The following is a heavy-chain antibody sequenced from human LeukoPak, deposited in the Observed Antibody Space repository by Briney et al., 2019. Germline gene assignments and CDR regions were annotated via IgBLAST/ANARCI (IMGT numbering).Heavy chain of an antibody. J-gene: IGHJ5*02. CDR1: GYTFTGYY. CDR2: IIPIFGTA. D-gene: IGHD1-26*01. CDR3: AKGGASWFDP. V-gene: IGHV1-69*13. Sequence: EASVKVSCTASGYTFTGYYMHWVRQAPGQGLEWMGGIIPIFGTANYAQKFQGRVTITADESTSTAYMELSSLRSEDTAVYYCAKGGASWFDPWGQGTLVTVSS.